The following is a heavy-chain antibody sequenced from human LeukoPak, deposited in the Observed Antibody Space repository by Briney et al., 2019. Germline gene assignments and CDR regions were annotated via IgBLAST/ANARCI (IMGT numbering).Heavy chain of an antibody. V-gene: IGHV3-30*18. J-gene: IGHJ4*02. D-gene: IGHD3-22*01. Sequence: GGSLRLSGAASGFTFSSYGMHWVRQAPGKGLGWVAVISYDGNNKYYADSVKGRFTISRDNSKNTLYLQMNSLRAEDTAVYYCAKSARGPMIVVVIDYWGQGTLVTVSS. CDR2: ISYDGNNK. CDR3: AKSARGPMIVVVIDY. CDR1: GFTFSSYG.